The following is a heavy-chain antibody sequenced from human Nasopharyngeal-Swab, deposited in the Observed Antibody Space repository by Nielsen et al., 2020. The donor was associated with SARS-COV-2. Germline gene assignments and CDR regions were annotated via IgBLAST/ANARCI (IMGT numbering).Heavy chain of an antibody. Sequence: ASVKVSCKASGGTFSSYAISWVRQAPGQGLEWMGRIIPILGIANYAQKFQGRVTITADKSTSTAYMELSSLRSEDTAVYYCARGRITIFGVVIGHYYMDVWDKGTTVTVSS. CDR3: ARGRITIFGVVIGHYYMDV. D-gene: IGHD3-3*01. CDR1: GGTFSSYA. V-gene: IGHV1-69*04. J-gene: IGHJ6*03. CDR2: IIPILGIA.